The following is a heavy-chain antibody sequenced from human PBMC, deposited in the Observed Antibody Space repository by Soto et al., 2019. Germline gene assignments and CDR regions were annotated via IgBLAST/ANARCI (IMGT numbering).Heavy chain of an antibody. D-gene: IGHD5-12*01. V-gene: IGHV1-46*01. Sequence: ASVKVSCKASGYTFTSYYMHWVRQAPGKGLEWMGIINPSGGSTSYAQKFQGRVTMTRDTSTSTAYMELSSLRSEDTAVYYCAREVRDGYNSGAFDYWGQGTLVTVSS. J-gene: IGHJ4*02. CDR1: GYTFTSYY. CDR2: INPSGGST. CDR3: AREVRDGYNSGAFDY.